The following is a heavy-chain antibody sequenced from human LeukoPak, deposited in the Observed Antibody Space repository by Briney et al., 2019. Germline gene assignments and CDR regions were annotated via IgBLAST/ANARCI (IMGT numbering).Heavy chain of an antibody. CDR2: IRYDGSNK. CDR1: GFTFSSYG. CDR3: AKDAGDCSSTSCSYYYYYYMDV. D-gene: IGHD2-2*01. J-gene: IGHJ6*03. Sequence: PGGSLRLSCAASGFTFSSYGMNWVRQAPGKGLEWVAFIRYDGSNKYYADSVKGRFTISRDNSKNTLYLQMNSLRAEDTAVYYCAKDAGDCSSTSCSYYYYYYMDVWGKGTTVTVSS. V-gene: IGHV3-30*02.